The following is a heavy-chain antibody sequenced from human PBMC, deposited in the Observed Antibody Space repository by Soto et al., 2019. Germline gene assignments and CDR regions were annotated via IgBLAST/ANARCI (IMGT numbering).Heavy chain of an antibody. D-gene: IGHD3-10*02. V-gene: IGHV1-3*01. CDR2: INAGNGNT. J-gene: IGHJ4*02. Sequence: GASVKVSCKASGYTFTTYAMHWVRQAPGQRLEWMGWINAGNGNTKYSQKFQGRVTITRDTSASTAYMELSSLRSEDTAVYYCARGPITMIGYYFDYWGQGTLVTVPQ. CDR1: GYTFTTYA. CDR3: ARGPITMIGYYFDY.